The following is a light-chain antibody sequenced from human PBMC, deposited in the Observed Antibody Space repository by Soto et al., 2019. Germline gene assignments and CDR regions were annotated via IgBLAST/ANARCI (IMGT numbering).Light chain of an antibody. CDR3: QQSYSTPPIP. Sequence: DIKMTQSPSSLSASVGDRFTISCRASQSISSYLNWYQQKPGKAPKLLIYAASSLQSGVPSRFSGSGSGTDFTLNISSLQPEDFATYSCQQSYSTPPIPFGPGTKVDIK. J-gene: IGKJ3*01. V-gene: IGKV1-39*01. CDR1: QSISSY. CDR2: AAS.